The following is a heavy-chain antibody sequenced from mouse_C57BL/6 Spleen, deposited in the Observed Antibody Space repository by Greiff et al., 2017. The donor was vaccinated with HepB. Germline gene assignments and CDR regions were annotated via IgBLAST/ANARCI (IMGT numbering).Heavy chain of an antibody. Sequence: VQLQQPGAELVMPGASVKLSCKASGYTFTSYWMHWVKQRPGQGLEWIGEIDPSDSYTNYNQKFKGKSTLTVDKSSSAAYMQLSSLTSEDSAVYYCESPHSSGYNFDYWGQGTTLTVSS. J-gene: IGHJ2*01. D-gene: IGHD3-1*01. V-gene: IGHV1-69*01. CDR2: IDPSDSYT. CDR1: GYTFTSYW. CDR3: ESPHSSGYNFDY.